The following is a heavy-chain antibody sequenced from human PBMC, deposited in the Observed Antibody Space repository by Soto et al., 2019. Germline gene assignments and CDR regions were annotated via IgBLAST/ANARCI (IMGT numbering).Heavy chain of an antibody. V-gene: IGHV4-34*01. D-gene: IGHD3-10*01. CDR2: INHSGST. Sequence: QVQLQQWGAGLLKPSETLSLTCAVYGGSFSGYYWSWIRQPPGKGLEWIGEINHSGSTNYNPSLKSRVHISVDTSKNQFYLKLSSVTVADTAVYSCARVSGIYYFGIDVWGQGTTVTVSS. CDR1: GGSFSGYY. J-gene: IGHJ6*02. CDR3: ARVSGIYYFGIDV.